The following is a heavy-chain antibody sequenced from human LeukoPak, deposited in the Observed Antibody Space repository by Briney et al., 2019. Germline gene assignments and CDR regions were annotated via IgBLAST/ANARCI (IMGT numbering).Heavy chain of an antibody. J-gene: IGHJ2*01. V-gene: IGHV3-74*01. CDR3: ARDPDYGDYVYWYFDL. Sequence: GGSLRLSCAASGFTFSSYSMNWVRQAPGKGLVWVSRINSDGSSTSYADSVKGRFTISRDNAKNTLYLQMNSLRAEDTAVYYCARDPDYGDYVYWYFDLWGRGTLVTVSS. CDR1: GFTFSSYS. CDR2: INSDGSST. D-gene: IGHD4-17*01.